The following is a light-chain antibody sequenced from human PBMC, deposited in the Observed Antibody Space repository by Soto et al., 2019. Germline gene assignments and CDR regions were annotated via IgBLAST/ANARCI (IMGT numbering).Light chain of an antibody. CDR3: QQLNSYPWT. CDR2: AAS. V-gene: IGKV1-9*01. Sequence: IQVTQSPSFLYASVGDRVTITCRASQGISSYLAWYQQKPGTAPKLLIYAASTLQSGVPSRFSGSGSGTEFTLTISSLQPEDFATYYCQQLNSYPWTFGQGTKVEIK. CDR1: QGISSY. J-gene: IGKJ1*01.